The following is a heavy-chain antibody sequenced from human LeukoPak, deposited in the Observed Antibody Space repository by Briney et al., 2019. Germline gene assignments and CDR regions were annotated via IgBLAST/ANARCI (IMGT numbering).Heavy chain of an antibody. J-gene: IGHJ4*02. V-gene: IGHV1-2*06. D-gene: IGHD6-25*01. CDR3: ARVGWAAPRVHFDS. CDR2: INPNSGGT. Sequence: ASVKVSCKASGYTFSDYYIHWVRQAPGQGLEWMGRINPNSGGTHYAQKFQGRVTMTRDTSISTAYMELSRLRSDDTAVYYCARVGWAAPRVHFDSWGQGTLLTVSS. CDR1: GYTFSDYY.